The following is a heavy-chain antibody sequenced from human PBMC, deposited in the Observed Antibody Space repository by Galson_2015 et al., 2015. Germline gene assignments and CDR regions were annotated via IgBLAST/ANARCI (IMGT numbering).Heavy chain of an antibody. J-gene: IGHJ6*02. CDR3: AKDFLTGYSPHYYHGMDV. D-gene: IGHD3-9*01. CDR2: IIGNAVST. V-gene: IGHV3-23*01. Sequence: SLRLSCAASGFSFSTYAMTWVRQAPGKGLEWVSGIIGNAVSTYYADSVKGRFTISRDNSKNTVHLQMNSLRTEDTAVYYCAKDFLTGYSPHYYHGMDVWGQGTTVTVSS. CDR1: GFSFSTYA.